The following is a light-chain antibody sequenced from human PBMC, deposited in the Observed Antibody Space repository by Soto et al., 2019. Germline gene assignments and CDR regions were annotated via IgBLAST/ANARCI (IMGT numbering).Light chain of an antibody. CDR2: GAS. CDR3: QQYNNWPPIT. Sequence: EIVMSQSPATVSVSPGERATLSCRASQSVGGFLAWYQQKPGQAPRLLIYGASTRATGIPARFSGSGSGTEFTLTISNLQSEDFAVYYCQQYNNWPPITFGQGTRLEIK. J-gene: IGKJ5*01. V-gene: IGKV3-15*01. CDR1: QSVGGF.